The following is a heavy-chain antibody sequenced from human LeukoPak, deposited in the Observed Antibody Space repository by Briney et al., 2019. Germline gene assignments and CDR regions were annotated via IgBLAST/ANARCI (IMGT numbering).Heavy chain of an antibody. D-gene: IGHD5-18*01. Sequence: DIYSSGSTNYNPSLKRRVTISVEKSRKQFSLKLSSVTAADTAVYYCARASFGYSYGLLDYWGQGTLVTVSS. CDR3: ARASFGYSYGLLDY. J-gene: IGHJ4*02. V-gene: IGHV4-59*01. CDR2: IYSSGST.